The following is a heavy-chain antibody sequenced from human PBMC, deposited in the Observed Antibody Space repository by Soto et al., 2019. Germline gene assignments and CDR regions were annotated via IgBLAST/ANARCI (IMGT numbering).Heavy chain of an antibody. D-gene: IGHD3-9*01. CDR1: GFTFSSYA. V-gene: IGHV3-23*01. CDR3: AKGVPRYFGYKDYGAFDI. CDR2: ISGSGGST. J-gene: IGHJ3*02. Sequence: GGSLRLSCAASGFTFSSYAMSWVRQAPGKGLEWVSAISGSGGSTYYADSVKGRFTISRDNSKNTLYLQMNSLRAEDTAVYYCAKGVPRYFGYKDYGAFDIWGQGTMVTVSS.